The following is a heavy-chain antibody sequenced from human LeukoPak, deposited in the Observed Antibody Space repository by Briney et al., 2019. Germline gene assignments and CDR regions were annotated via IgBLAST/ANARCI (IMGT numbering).Heavy chain of an antibody. CDR3: AKQLGYCSDGSCYFPY. J-gene: IGHJ4*02. D-gene: IGHD2-15*01. V-gene: IGHV3-74*01. CDR2: INSDGTAT. Sequence: PGGSLRLSCAASGFTFSTYWMHWVRQVPGKGLVWVSRINSDGTATYYADSVQGRFTISRDNSKSTLCLQMNSLRAEDTAVYYCAKQLGYCSDGSCYFPYWGQGTLVTVSS. CDR1: GFTFSTYW.